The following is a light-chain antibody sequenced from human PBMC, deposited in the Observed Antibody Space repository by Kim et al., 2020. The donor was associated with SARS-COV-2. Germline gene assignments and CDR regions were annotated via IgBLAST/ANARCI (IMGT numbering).Light chain of an antibody. CDR3: LQDYNYPRT. CDR1: QGIRNE. V-gene: IGKV1-6*01. Sequence: ASIGDRVTIACRASQGIRNELGWYQQKPGRAPKLLIYAASSLQSGVPSRFSGSGSGTDFTLTISSLQPEDFATYYCLQDYNYPRTFGQGTKVDIK. J-gene: IGKJ1*01. CDR2: AAS.